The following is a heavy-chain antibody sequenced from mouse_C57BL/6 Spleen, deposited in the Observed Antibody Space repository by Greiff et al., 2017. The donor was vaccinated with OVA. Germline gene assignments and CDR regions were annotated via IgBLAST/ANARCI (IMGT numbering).Heavy chain of an antibody. CDR2: INPYNGGT. J-gene: IGHJ3*01. D-gene: IGHD1-3*01. CDR3: ARAHYSGSYLAY. Sequence: EVKLQESGPVLVKPGASVKMSCKASGYTFTDYYMNWVKQSHGKSLEWIGVINPYNGGTSYNQKFKGKATLTVDKSSSTAYMELNSLSSEDSAVYYCARAHYSGSYLAYWGQGTLVTVSA. V-gene: IGHV1-19*01. CDR1: GYTFTDYY.